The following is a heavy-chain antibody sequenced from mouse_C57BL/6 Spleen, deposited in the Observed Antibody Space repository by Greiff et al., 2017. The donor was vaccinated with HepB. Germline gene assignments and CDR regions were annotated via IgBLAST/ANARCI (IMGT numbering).Heavy chain of an antibody. J-gene: IGHJ4*01. CDR3: ASGDGNYDNYAMDY. CDR2: INPNNGGT. D-gene: IGHD2-1*01. CDR1: GYTFTDYY. V-gene: IGHV1-26*01. Sequence: EVQLQQSGPELVKPGASVKISCKASGYTFTDYYMNWVKQSHGKSLEWIGDINPNNGGTSYNQKFKGKATLTVDKSSSTAYMELRSLTSEDSAVYYCASGDGNYDNYAMDYWGQGTSVTVSS.